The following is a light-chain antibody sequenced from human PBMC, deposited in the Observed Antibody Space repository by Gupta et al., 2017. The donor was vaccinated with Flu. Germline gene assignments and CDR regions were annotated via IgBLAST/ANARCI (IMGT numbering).Light chain of an antibody. Sequence: QSVLTQPPSASGTPGQRVTISCSGSSSNIGSNYVSWYQQLPGTGPKLLIYRNNQRPSGGAVPVECSESGTADSPAIRGSRSEDEDEYYCEAWDDRLSGEVFGTGTKVTVL. CDR1: SSNIGSNY. CDR3: EAWDDRLSGEV. CDR2: RNN. V-gene: IGLV1-47*01. J-gene: IGLJ1*01.